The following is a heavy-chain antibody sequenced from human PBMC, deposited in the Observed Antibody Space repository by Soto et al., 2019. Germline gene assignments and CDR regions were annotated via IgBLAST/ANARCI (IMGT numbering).Heavy chain of an antibody. CDR1: GYTFTSYD. Sequence: ASVKVSCKASGYTFTSYDINWVRQATGQGLEWMGWMNPNSGNTGYAQKFQGRVTMTRNTSISTAYMELSSLRSEDTAVYYCAREDIVLVGEDYWGQGTLVTVSS. V-gene: IGHV1-8*01. J-gene: IGHJ4*02. D-gene: IGHD2-2*01. CDR3: AREDIVLVGEDY. CDR2: MNPNSGNT.